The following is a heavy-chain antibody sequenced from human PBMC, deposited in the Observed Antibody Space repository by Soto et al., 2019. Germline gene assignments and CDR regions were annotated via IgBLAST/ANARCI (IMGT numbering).Heavy chain of an antibody. CDR2: IKSKTDGGTT. V-gene: IGHV3-15*01. J-gene: IGHJ6*03. CDR1: GFTFSNAW. D-gene: IGHD4-17*01. Sequence: GGSLRLSCAASGFTFSNAWMSWVRQAPGKGLEWVGRIKSKTDGGTTDYAAPVKGRFTISRDDSKNTLYLQMNSLKTEDTAVYYCTTVTKSNKYYYYYYMDVWGKGTTVTVSS. CDR3: TTVTKSNKYYYYYYMDV.